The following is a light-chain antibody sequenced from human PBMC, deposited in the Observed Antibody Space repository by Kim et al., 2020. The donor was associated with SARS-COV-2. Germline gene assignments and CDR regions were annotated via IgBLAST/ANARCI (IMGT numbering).Light chain of an antibody. CDR3: QQTNTFPLT. V-gene: IGKV1-12*01. CDR2: AAS. J-gene: IGKJ4*01. CDR1: QGISYW. Sequence: GSVGERGHITCRASQGISYWLAWYQQKPGKAPKVLIYAASSLQSGVPVRFSGSGSGTDFSLTISSLQPEDFATYYCQQTNTFPLTFGGGTKVDIK.